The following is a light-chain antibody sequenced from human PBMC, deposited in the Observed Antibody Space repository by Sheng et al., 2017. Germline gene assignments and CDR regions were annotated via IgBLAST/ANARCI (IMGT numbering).Light chain of an antibody. CDR2: QAS. CDR1: QSISNW. Sequence: DIQMTQSPSTLSASIGDRVTITCRTSQSISNWLAWYQQKPGKAPNLLISQASNLESGVPSRFSGGGSGTQFTLTISNLQPDDFATYYCLQYSDDWTFGQGTKVENK. J-gene: IGKJ1*01. V-gene: IGKV1-5*03. CDR3: LQYSDDWT.